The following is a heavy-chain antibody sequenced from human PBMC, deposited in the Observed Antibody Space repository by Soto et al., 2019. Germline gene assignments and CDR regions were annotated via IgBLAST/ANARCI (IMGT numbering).Heavy chain of an antibody. CDR3: ARGRAVADGYYYYYGMDV. J-gene: IGHJ6*02. CDR2: IYYSGST. Sequence: PSETLSLTCTVSGGSISSGGYYWSWIRQHPGKGLEWIGYIYYSGSTYYNPSLKSRVTISVDTSKNQFSLKLSSVTAADTAVYYCARGRAVADGYYYYYGMDVWGQGTTVTVSS. V-gene: IGHV4-31*03. CDR1: GGSISSGGYY. D-gene: IGHD6-19*01.